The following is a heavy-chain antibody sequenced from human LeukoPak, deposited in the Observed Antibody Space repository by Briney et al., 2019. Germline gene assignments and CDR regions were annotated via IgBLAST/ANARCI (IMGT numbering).Heavy chain of an antibody. V-gene: IGHV3-64*01. CDR1: GFTFSSYA. Sequence: GGSLRLSCAASGFTFSSYAMHWVRQAPGKGLEYVSTISNTGSSTFYPSSVRGRFTVSRDNSKNPLYLQMGSLRAEDMAVYYCARDSSRYSGYDWYFDNWGQGTLVTVSS. CDR3: ARDSSRYSGYDWYFDN. J-gene: IGHJ4*02. CDR2: ISNTGSST. D-gene: IGHD5-12*01.